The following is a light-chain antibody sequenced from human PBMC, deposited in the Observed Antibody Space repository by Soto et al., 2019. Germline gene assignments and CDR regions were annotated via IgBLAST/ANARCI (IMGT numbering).Light chain of an antibody. Sequence: EIVLTQSPATLSLSPGDRATLSCRASQSVSSYLAWYQQKPGQAPRLLIYDASNRATGIPARFSGSGSGTDFTLTITPLVPEDFAVYYCQQRSNWPSTFGGGTKVEIK. CDR1: QSVSSY. J-gene: IGKJ4*01. V-gene: IGKV3-11*01. CDR2: DAS. CDR3: QQRSNWPST.